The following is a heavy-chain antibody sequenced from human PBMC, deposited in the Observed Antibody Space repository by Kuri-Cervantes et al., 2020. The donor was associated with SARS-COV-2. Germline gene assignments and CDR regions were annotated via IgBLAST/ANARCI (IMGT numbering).Heavy chain of an antibody. Sequence: AGSLRLSCAASGFTFSSYWMSWVRQAPGKGLEWVANIKQDGSEKYYVDSVKGRFTISRDNAKNLLYLEMNSLRGEDTAVYYCATRGDYNSGFFDNWGQGTLVTVSS. D-gene: IGHD3-10*01. J-gene: IGHJ4*02. CDR1: GFTFSSYW. CDR2: IKQDGSEK. CDR3: ATRGDYNSGFFDN. V-gene: IGHV3-7*01.